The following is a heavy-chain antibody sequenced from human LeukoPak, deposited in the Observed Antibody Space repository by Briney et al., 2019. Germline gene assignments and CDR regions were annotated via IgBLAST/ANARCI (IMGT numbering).Heavy chain of an antibody. V-gene: IGHV4-59*01. Sequence: PSETLSLTCTVSGVSITSYYWSWLRQPPGKGLEWIGYIYYSGTTNYNPSLKSRVTISVDMSINQFFLKLRSVTAADTAVYYCARAGRRDGYNRWFDPWGQGTLVTVSS. CDR2: IYYSGTT. CDR3: ARAGRRDGYNRWFDP. CDR1: GVSITSYY. D-gene: IGHD5-24*01. J-gene: IGHJ5*02.